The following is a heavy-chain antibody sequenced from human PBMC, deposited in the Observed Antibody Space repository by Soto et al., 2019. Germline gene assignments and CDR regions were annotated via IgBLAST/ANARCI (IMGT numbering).Heavy chain of an antibody. CDR3: ARTYGSNSHFDY. Sequence: SEILSLTCRVSGDSISSTFWWTWVRQPPGKGLEWIGEVYHSGSTRYNPSLKGRVTISVDKPNNQFSLKLTSMTGADTAVYYCARTYGSNSHFDYWGQGTLVTVSS. J-gene: IGHJ4*02. CDR2: VYHSGST. CDR1: GDSISSTFW. V-gene: IGHV4-4*02. D-gene: IGHD4-17*01.